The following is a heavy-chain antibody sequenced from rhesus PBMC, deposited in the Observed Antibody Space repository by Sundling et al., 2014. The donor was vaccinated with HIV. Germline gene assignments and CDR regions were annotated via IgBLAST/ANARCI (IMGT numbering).Heavy chain of an antibody. CDR2: ISSASSYI. J-gene: IGHJ4*01. D-gene: IGHD3-28*01. V-gene: IGHV3-136*01. CDR1: GFTFSSCA. Sequence: EVQLVESGGGLVQPGGSLRLSCAASGFTFSSCAMSWVRQAPGKGLEWVSSISSASSYIHYADSVKGRFTISRDNAKNSLSLQMNSLRAEDTAVYYCTRMFSGYFDYWGQGVLVTVSS. CDR3: TRMFSGYFDY.